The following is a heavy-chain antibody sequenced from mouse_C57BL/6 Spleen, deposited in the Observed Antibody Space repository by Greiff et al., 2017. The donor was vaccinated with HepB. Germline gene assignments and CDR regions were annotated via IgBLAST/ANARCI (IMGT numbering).Heavy chain of an antibody. Sequence: EVMLVESGGGLVKPGGSLKLSCAASGFTFSSYAMSWVRQTPEKRLEWVATISDGGSYTYYPDNVKGRFTISRDNAKNNLYLQMSHLKSEDTAMYYCARVIYYDYLFDYWGQGTTLTVSS. J-gene: IGHJ2*01. CDR3: ARVIYYDYLFDY. V-gene: IGHV5-4*03. D-gene: IGHD2-4*01. CDR1: GFTFSSYA. CDR2: ISDGGSYT.